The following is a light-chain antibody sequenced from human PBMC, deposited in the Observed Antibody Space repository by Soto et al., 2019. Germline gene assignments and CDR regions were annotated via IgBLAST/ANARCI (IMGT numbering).Light chain of an antibody. CDR1: QSVSSSY. CDR3: QQYGSSPTWT. J-gene: IGKJ1*01. CDR2: GAS. V-gene: IGKV3-20*01. Sequence: EIVLTQSPGTLSLSPGERATLSCRASQSVSSSYLAWYQQKPGQAPRLLIYGASSRATGIPDRFSGSGSGTDFTLTISRLEPEEFSVYYCQQYGSSPTWTFGQGTEVEIK.